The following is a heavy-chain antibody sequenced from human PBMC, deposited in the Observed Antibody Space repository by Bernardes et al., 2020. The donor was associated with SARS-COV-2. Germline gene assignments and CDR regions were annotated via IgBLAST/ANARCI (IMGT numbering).Heavy chain of an antibody. CDR3: ARFSVLLWFGEGAGGWGMDV. D-gene: IGHD3-10*01. J-gene: IGHJ6*02. V-gene: IGHV3-74*01. Sequence: GGSLRLSCAASGFTYNRYWMNWVRQAPGKGLVWVSSVNRDGSRTSYADSVKGRFTISRDNAKNTLYLQMNSLRAEDTAVYYCARFSVLLWFGEGAGGWGMDVWGQGTTVTVSS. CDR2: VNRDGSRT. CDR1: GFTYNRYW.